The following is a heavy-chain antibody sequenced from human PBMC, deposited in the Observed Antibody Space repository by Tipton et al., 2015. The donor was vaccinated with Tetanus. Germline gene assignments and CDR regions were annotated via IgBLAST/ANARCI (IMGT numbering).Heavy chain of an antibody. J-gene: IGHJ4*02. CDR2: ISSSSSTI. D-gene: IGHD3-10*01. Sequence: SLRLSCAVSGSIFSHNTMNWVRQAPGKGLEWVSYISSSSSTIYYADSVKGRFTISRDNAKNSLYLQMNSLRDEDTAVYYCARIYGSGSYYPEYYFDYWGQGTLVTVSS. CDR1: GSIFSHNT. CDR3: ARIYGSGSYYPEYYFDY. V-gene: IGHV3-48*02.